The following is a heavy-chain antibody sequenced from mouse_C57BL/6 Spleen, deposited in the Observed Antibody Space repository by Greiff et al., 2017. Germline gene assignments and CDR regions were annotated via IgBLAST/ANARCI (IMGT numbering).Heavy chain of an antibody. Sequence: VQLKESGPGLVKPSQSLSLSCSVTGYSITSGYYCNLIRQFPGNKLEWMGYISYDGSNKYTPSLTNRISITRDTSKIQFFLKLSSVTTEDTATYYGASGYYGSSYWFAYWGQGTLVTVSA. CDR1: GYSITSGYY. CDR2: ISYDGSN. J-gene: IGHJ3*01. D-gene: IGHD1-1*01. CDR3: ASGYYGSSYWFAY. V-gene: IGHV3-6*01.